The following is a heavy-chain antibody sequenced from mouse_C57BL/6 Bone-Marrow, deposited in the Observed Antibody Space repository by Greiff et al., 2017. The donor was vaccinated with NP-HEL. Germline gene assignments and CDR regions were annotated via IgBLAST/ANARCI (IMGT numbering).Heavy chain of an antibody. Sequence: EVNVVESGGGLVQPGESLKLSCESNEYEFPSHDMSWVRKTPEKRLELVAAINSDGGSTYYPDTMERRFIISRDNTKKTLYLQMSSLRSEDTALYYCARQGLGRGNYYAMDYWGQGTSVTVSS. V-gene: IGHV5-2*01. CDR1: EYEFPSHD. J-gene: IGHJ4*01. CDR3: ARQGLGRGNYYAMDY. D-gene: IGHD4-1*01. CDR2: INSDGGST.